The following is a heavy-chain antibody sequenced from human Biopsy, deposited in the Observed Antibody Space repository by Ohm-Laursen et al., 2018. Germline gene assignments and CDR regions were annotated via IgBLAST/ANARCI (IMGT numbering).Heavy chain of an antibody. J-gene: IGHJ5*02. D-gene: IGHD3-3*01. CDR1: GDSISSYY. CDR2: DYNGGIT. CDR3: ARTPRDSFWSGSYKRGLWFDP. V-gene: IGHV4-59*01. Sequence: SETLSLTCTASGDSISSYYWSWIRQPPGKGLEWIGHDYNGGITNYNPSLKSRVTISKDTSKNQFSLQVNSVTAADTAVYYCARTPRDSFWSGSYKRGLWFDPWGQGTLVIVSS.